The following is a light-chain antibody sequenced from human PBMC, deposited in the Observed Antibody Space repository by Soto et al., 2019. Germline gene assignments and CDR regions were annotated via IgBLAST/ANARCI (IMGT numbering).Light chain of an antibody. CDR3: LQHNNYPWT. V-gene: IGKV1-17*01. CDR2: AAS. J-gene: IGKJ1*01. CDR1: QGIRND. Sequence: DIQMTQSPSSLSASVGDRVTITCRASQGIRNDLGWYQQKPGKAPKRLIYAASSLQSGVPSRLSVSGSETELTLAIGRLQPEEFATYCCLQHNNYPWTFGQGTNVEIK.